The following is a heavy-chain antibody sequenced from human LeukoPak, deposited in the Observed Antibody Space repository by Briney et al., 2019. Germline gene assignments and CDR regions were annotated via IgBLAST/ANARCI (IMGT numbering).Heavy chain of an antibody. J-gene: IGHJ4*02. CDR1: GFTFSSYS. CDR2: ISSSGSTI. V-gene: IGHV3-48*04. Sequence: GGSLRLSCAASGFTFSSYSMNWVRQAPGKGLEWVSYISSSGSTIYYADSVKGRFTISRDNAKNSLYLQMNSLRAEDTAVYYCARGYSSGWDPHFDYWGQGTLVTVSS. CDR3: ARGYSSGWDPHFDY. D-gene: IGHD6-19*01.